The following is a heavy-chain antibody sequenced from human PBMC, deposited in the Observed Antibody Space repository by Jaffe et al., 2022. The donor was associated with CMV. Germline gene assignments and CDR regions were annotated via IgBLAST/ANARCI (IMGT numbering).Heavy chain of an antibody. J-gene: IGHJ4*02. CDR1: GFTFSSYE. CDR3: ARDAHSSSSSFDY. Sequence: EVQLVESGGGLVQPGGSLRLSCAASGFTFSSYEMNWVRQAPGKGLEWVSYISSSGSTIYYADSVKGRFTISRDNAKNSLYLQMNSLRAEDTAVYYCARDAHSSSSSFDYWGQGTLVTVSS. CDR2: ISSSGSTI. V-gene: IGHV3-48*03. D-gene: IGHD6-13*01.